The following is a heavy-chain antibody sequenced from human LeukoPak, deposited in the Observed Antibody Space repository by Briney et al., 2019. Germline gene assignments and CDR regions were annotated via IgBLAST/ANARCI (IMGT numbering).Heavy chain of an antibody. CDR2: IYYSGST. J-gene: IGHJ5*02. V-gene: IGHV4-59*08. Sequence: SETLPLTCTVSGGSISSYYWSWIRQPPGKGLEWIGYIYYSGSTNYNPSLKSRVTISVDTSKNQFSLKLSSVTAADTAVYYCARRIAAAGTGWFDPWGQGTLVTVSS. CDR1: GGSISSYY. D-gene: IGHD6-13*01. CDR3: ARRIAAAGTGWFDP.